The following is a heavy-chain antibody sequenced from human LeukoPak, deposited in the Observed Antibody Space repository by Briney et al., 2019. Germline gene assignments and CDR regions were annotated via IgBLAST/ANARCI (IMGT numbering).Heavy chain of an antibody. CDR3: ARDYLDSSAYYYGKGFDD. CDR1: GDSISSCGHY. Sequence: SETLSLTCTVSGDSISSCGHYWSWIRQNAGKGLEWIGYIYRSGTTYYNPSLRGRLTISVDTSKNQFSLRLPSVTAADTAVYYCARDYLDSSAYYYGKGFDDWGQGTMVTVSS. J-gene: IGHJ3*01. D-gene: IGHD3-22*01. CDR2: IYRSGTT. V-gene: IGHV4-31*03.